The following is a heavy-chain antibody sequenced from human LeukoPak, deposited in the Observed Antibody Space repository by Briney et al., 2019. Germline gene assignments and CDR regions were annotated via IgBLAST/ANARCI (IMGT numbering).Heavy chain of an antibody. J-gene: IGHJ4*02. CDR3: ARVSLTGDLEDSFDY. D-gene: IGHD7-27*01. CDR2: MGYTGTT. CDR1: GGSISSYY. Sequence: PSETLSLTCTVSGGSISSYYWSWIRQPPGKGLEWIGHMGYTGTTDYNPSLKSRVTISVDTSKNQFSLKLSSVTAADTAVYYCARVSLTGDLEDSFDYWGQGTLVTVSS. V-gene: IGHV4-59*01.